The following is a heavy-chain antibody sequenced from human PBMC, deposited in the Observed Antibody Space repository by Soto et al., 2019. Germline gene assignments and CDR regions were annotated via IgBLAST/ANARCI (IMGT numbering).Heavy chain of an antibody. CDR2: ISSNGGST. J-gene: IGHJ1*01. Sequence: GGSLKLSCASSGFTFTSYAMHWVRQAPGKGLEYVSAISSNGGSTYYANSVKGRFTISRDNSKNTLYLQMGSLRAEYMAVYYCARDPAVAGTVSEYFQHWGQGT. CDR3: ARDPAVAGTVSEYFQH. CDR1: GFTFTSYA. D-gene: IGHD6-19*01. V-gene: IGHV3-64*01.